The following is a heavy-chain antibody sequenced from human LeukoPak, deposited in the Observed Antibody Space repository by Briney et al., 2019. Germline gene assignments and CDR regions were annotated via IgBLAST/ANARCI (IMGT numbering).Heavy chain of an antibody. Sequence: QPGGSLRLSCAASGFTFSSYAMSWVRQAPGKGLEWVSAISGSGGSTYYADSVKGRFTISRDNAKNSLYLQMNSLRAEDTAVYYCARDKAGVLTVSYYYYGMDVWGQGTTVTVSS. CDR1: GFTFSSYA. CDR3: ARDKAGVLTVSYYYYGMDV. J-gene: IGHJ6*02. V-gene: IGHV3-23*01. CDR2: ISGSGGST. D-gene: IGHD6-13*01.